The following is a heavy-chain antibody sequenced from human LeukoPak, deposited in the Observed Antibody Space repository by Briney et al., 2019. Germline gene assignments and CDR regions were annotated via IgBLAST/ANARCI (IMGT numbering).Heavy chain of an antibody. D-gene: IGHD2-8*01. J-gene: IGHJ4*02. CDR3: AKDRSCIIDVCHGDFDY. Sequence: SETLSLTCSVSGDSISSSYWSWIRQPPGKGLEWIGNIYNSANTNYNPSLQSRVTMSVDTSKSQFSLQLTSVSAADTAVYYCAKDRSCIIDVCHGDFDYWGQGTLVTVSS. CDR2: IYNSANT. V-gene: IGHV4-4*08. CDR1: GDSISSSY.